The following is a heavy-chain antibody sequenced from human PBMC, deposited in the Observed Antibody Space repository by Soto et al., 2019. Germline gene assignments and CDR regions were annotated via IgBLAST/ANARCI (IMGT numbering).Heavy chain of an antibody. V-gene: IGHV3-9*01. D-gene: IGHD3-3*01. Sequence: EVQLVESGGGLVQPGRSLRLSCAASGFTFDDYAMHWVRQAPGKGLEWVSGISWNSGSIGYADSVKGRFTISRDNAKNSLYLQMNRLRAEDTALYYCAKASVYYDFLSGYYFDYWGQGTLVTVSS. CDR1: GFTFDDYA. CDR3: AKASVYYDFLSGYYFDY. J-gene: IGHJ4*02. CDR2: ISWNSGSI.